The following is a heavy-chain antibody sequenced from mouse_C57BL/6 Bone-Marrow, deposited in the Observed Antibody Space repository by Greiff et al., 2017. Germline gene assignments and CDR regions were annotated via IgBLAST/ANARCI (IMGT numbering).Heavy chain of an antibody. CDR3: TDYYGSSGAY. V-gene: IGHV14-4*01. J-gene: IGHJ3*01. CDR1: GFNIKDDY. D-gene: IGHD1-1*01. Sequence: VHVKQSGAELVRPGASVKLSCTASGFNIKDDYMHWVKQRPEQGLAWIGWIDPENGDTEYASKFQGKATITADTSSNTASLQLSSLTSEDTAVYYCTDYYGSSGAYWGQGTLVTVSA. CDR2: IDPENGDT.